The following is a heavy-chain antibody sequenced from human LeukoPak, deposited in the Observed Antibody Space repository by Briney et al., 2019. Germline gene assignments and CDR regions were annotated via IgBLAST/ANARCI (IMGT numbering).Heavy chain of an antibody. CDR1: GGSISSSSYY. Sequence: NSSETLSLTCTVSGGSISSSSYYWGWIRQPPGKGLEWIGYIYHSGSTYYNPSLKSRVTISVDRSKNQFSLRVSSVTAADTAVYYCARGGLVPAADARAAMGPFDYWGQGTLVTVSS. D-gene: IGHD2-2*01. V-gene: IGHV4-39*07. CDR2: IYHSGST. CDR3: ARGGLVPAADARAAMGPFDY. J-gene: IGHJ4*02.